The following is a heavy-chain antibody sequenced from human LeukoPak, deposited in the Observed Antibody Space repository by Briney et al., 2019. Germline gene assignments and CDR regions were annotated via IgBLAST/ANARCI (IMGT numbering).Heavy chain of an antibody. V-gene: IGHV1-69*01. D-gene: IGHD6-13*01. CDR1: GGTFSSYA. J-gene: IGHJ4*02. CDR2: IIPIFGTA. CDR3: ARAPPDSSSWYGGGYYFDY. Sequence: SVKVSCKASGGTFSSYAISWVRQAPGQGLEWMGGIIPIFGTANYAQKFQGRVTITADESTSTAYMELSSLRSEDTAVYYCARAPPDSSSWYGGGYYFDYWGQGTLVTVSS.